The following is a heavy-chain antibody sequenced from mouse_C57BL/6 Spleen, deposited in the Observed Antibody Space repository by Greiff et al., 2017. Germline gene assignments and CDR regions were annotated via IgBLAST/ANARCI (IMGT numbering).Heavy chain of an antibody. J-gene: IGHJ2*01. CDR2: ISYDGSN. CDR1: GYSITSGYY. D-gene: IGHD2-2*01. Sequence: EVQLVESGPGLVKPSQSLSLTCSVTGYSITSGYYWNWIRQFPGNKLEWMGYISYDGSNNYNPSLKNRISITRDTSKNQFFLKLNSVTTEDTATYYCARGGYDVYVDYWGQGTTLTVSS. V-gene: IGHV3-6*01. CDR3: ARGGYDVYVDY.